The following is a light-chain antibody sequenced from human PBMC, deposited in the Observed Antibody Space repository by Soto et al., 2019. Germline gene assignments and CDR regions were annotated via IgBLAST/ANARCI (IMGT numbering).Light chain of an antibody. Sequence: DSQLTQSPSFLSASVGDRVTITWRASQGISTFLACYQQKPGKAPKLLIYAASILQIGVPSRFRGSGSGTDFTLTISRLQPEDFATYFCQQLNSXPLTSGAGTKV. V-gene: IGKV1-9*01. CDR3: QQLNSXPLT. CDR2: AAS. CDR1: QGISTF. J-gene: IGKJ4*01.